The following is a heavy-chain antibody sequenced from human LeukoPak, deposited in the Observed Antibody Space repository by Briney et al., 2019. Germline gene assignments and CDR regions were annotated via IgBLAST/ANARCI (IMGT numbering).Heavy chain of an antibody. CDR2: INAGNGNT. CDR3: QRPAYDILTGYYTLDY. V-gene: IGHV1-3*01. CDR1: GYTFTSYA. J-gene: IGHJ4*02. Sequence: ASVKVSCKASGYTFTSYAMHWVRQAPGQRLEWMGWINAGNGNTKYSQKFQGRVTITRDTSASTAYMELSSLRSEDTALYFRQRPAYDILTGYYTLDYWGQGTLVTVSS. D-gene: IGHD3-9*01.